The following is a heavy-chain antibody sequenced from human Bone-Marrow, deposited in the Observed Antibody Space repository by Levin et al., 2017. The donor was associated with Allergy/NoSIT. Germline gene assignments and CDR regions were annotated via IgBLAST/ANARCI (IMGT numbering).Heavy chain of an antibody. CDR3: ARLDFDFWSGYYFENV. CDR1: GYTFTNYD. J-gene: IGHJ6*02. Sequence: GESLKISCRASGYTFTNYDIHWVRQATGQGLEWMGWMNPNSGDTGYAQRFLGRVTMTRDTSISTAYMELSSLRSEDTAIYFCARLDFDFWSGYYFENVWGQGTTVTVSS. CDR2: MNPNSGDT. V-gene: IGHV1-8*01. D-gene: IGHD3-3*01.